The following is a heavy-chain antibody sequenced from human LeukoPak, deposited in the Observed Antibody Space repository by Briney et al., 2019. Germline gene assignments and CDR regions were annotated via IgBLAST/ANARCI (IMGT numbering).Heavy chain of an antibody. CDR1: GFTFDDYG. Sequence: GGSLRLSCAASGFTFDDYGMSWVRQAPGKGLEWVSGINWNGGSTGYADSVKGRFTISRDNAKNSLYLQMNSLRAEDTAVYYCARAKPEKIVVVMGFDYWGQGTLVTVSS. J-gene: IGHJ4*02. V-gene: IGHV3-20*04. CDR2: INWNGGST. CDR3: ARAKPEKIVVVMGFDY. D-gene: IGHD3-22*01.